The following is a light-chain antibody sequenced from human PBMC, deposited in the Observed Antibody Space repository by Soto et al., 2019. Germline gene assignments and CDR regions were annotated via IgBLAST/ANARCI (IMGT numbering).Light chain of an antibody. Sequence: DIQLTQSPSTLSASVGDRVTITCRASQNINNFLAWYQQKPGKAPKLLIYTTSTLEHGVPSRFSGRGSGTDFTLTISSLQPDDLATYFCQQYYSDSTFGQGTKVEI. CDR2: TTS. CDR3: QQYYSDST. CDR1: QNINNF. V-gene: IGKV1-5*03. J-gene: IGKJ1*01.